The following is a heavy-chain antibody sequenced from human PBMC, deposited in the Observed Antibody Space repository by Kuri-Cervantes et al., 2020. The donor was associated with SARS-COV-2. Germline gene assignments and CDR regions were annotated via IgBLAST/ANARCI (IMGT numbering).Heavy chain of an antibody. D-gene: IGHD2-2*01. V-gene: IGHV3-7*01. CDR1: GFTFSSYG. CDR3: ARDRGIVVVPAAIWFDP. CDR2: IKQDGSEK. Sequence: GESLKISCAASGFTFSSYGMHWVRQAPGKGLEWVANIKQDGSEKYYVDSVKGRFIISRDNAKNSLYLQMNSLRAEDTAVYYCARDRGIVVVPAAIWFDPWGQGTLVTVSS. J-gene: IGHJ5*02.